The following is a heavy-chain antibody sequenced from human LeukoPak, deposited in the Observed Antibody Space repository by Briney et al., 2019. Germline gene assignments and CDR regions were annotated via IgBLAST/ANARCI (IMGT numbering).Heavy chain of an antibody. J-gene: IGHJ4*02. V-gene: IGHV3-48*03. Sequence: GGSLRLSCAASGFTFSSYEMNWVPPAPGKGLEWVSHISISGSTIYYADSVRGRFTISRDNAKNSLYLQMNSLRAEDTAVYYCERDQKCDIVAHDYFDYWGQGTLVTVSS. CDR1: GFTFSSYE. CDR3: ERDQKCDIVAHDYFDY. D-gene: IGHD5-12*01. CDR2: ISISGSTI.